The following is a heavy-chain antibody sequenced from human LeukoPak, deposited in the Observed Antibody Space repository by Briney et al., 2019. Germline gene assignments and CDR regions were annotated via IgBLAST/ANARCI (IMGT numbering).Heavy chain of an antibody. V-gene: IGHV3-48*01. CDR3: ARDYSGSGHFDY. CDR2: ISSGGSMI. D-gene: IGHD3-10*01. J-gene: IGHJ4*02. Sequence: GGSLRLSCAASGFIFDSYSMNWVRQAPGKGLEWVSYISSGGSMINYADSVRGRFAISRDNANNSLYLQMNSLRADDTAVYHCARDYSGSGHFDYWGQGTLVTVSS. CDR1: GFIFDSYS.